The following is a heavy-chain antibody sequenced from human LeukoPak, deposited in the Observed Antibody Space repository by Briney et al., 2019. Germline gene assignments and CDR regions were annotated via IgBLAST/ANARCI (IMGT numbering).Heavy chain of an antibody. CDR2: IHTNSSST. CDR1: GYTFTIHH. V-gene: IGHV1-2*02. D-gene: IGHD6-13*01. J-gene: IGHJ4*02. CDR3: ARDYSTTSWDN. Sequence: ASVKVSCQTSGYTFTIHHIQWVRQAHGHVLEWVGGIHTNSSSTISAQKFQGRIPMARDPSITTAYMEISSLRSDDTAVYYCARDYSTTSWDNWGQRTLVTVSS.